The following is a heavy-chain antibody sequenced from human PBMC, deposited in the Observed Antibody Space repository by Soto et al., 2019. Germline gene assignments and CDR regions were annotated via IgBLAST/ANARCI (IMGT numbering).Heavy chain of an antibody. D-gene: IGHD3-22*01. CDR2: IGGSGDWT. CDR1: GFTFSNYA. V-gene: IGHV3-23*01. Sequence: HHGGSLRLSCAASGFTFSNYAMSWVRQAPGKGLEWVSAIGGSGDWTYYADSVKDRFTISRDNAKNSLYLQMNSLRAEDTAVYYCARDQLYYNDISGRPLNAFDVWGQGTMVTVS. J-gene: IGHJ3*01. CDR3: ARDQLYYNDISGRPLNAFDV.